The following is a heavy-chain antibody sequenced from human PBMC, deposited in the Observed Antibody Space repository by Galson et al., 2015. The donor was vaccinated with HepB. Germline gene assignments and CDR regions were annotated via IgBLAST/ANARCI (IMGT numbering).Heavy chain of an antibody. CDR1: GFTFSNYG. J-gene: IGHJ4*02. D-gene: IGHD3-16*01. CDR3: GKVAILGALPHYFDY. V-gene: IGHV3-30*18. Sequence: SLRLSCAASGFTFSNYGMHWVRQAPGKGLEWVAVISYDGSNKYYADSVKGRFTISRDNSKNTLYLQMNSLRVEDTAIYYCGKVAILGALPHYFDYWGQGTLFRVSS. CDR2: ISYDGSNK.